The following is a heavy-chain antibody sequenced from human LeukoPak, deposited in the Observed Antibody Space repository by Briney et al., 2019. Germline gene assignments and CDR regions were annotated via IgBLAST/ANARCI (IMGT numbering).Heavy chain of an antibody. CDR2: ISYGGGNK. V-gene: IGHV3-30-3*01. CDR1: GFTFSSYA. D-gene: IGHD3-16*01. J-gene: IGHJ4*02. Sequence: GGSLRLSCAASGFTFSSYAMHWVRQAPGKGLEWVAVISYGGGNKYYADSVKGRFTISRDNSKNTLYLQMNSLRAEDTTVYYCARERYAGYYFDYWGQGTLVTVSS. CDR3: ARERYAGYYFDY.